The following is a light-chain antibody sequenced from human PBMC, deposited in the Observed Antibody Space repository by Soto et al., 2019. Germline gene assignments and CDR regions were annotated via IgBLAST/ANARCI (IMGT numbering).Light chain of an antibody. CDR2: GAS. V-gene: IGKV3-20*01. J-gene: IGKJ2*01. CDR3: QKYDTAPYT. Sequence: ESVLTQSPGTLSLSPGERATLSCRTSQSVIRNYLAWYQQTPGRSPRLLIYGASNRATGIPDRFSGSGSGTDFTLTISGLEAEDFAVYYCQKYDTAPYTFGQGTMLEIK. CDR1: QSVIRNY.